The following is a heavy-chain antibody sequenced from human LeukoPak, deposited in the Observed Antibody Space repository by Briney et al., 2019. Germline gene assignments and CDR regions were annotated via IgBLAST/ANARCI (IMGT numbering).Heavy chain of an antibody. CDR3: ARDPSIAAPDY. CDR1: GYTFTSYY. V-gene: IGHV1-46*01. Sequence: ASVKVSCKASGYTFTSYYMHWVRQAPGQGLEWMGIINPSGGSTSYAQTFQGRVTMTRDMSTSTVYMELSSLRSEDTAVYYCARDPSIAAPDYWGQGTLVTVSS. D-gene: IGHD6-6*01. J-gene: IGHJ4*02. CDR2: INPSGGST.